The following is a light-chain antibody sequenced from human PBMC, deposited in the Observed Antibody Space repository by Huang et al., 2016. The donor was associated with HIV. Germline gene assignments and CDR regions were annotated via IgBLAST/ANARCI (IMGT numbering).Light chain of an antibody. CDR1: QSVFSY. J-gene: IGKJ2*01. CDR2: DAS. Sequence: EIVLTQSPGTLSLSPGERATLSCRTSQSVFSYLAWYQQRPGQAPRLLIYDASNRATGIPARFSGSGSGTDFTLTFSSLEPEDFAVYYCQQRSAWPRTFGQGTKLEIK. V-gene: IGKV3-11*01. CDR3: QQRSAWPRT.